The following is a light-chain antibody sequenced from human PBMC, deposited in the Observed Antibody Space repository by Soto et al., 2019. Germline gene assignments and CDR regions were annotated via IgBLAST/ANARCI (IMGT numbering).Light chain of an antibody. V-gene: IGLV2-14*01. Sequence: QSALTQPASVSGSPGQSITISCTGTSSDVGDYNSLSWYQQYPGTAPKLLIYDVSNRPLRVSNRFSASKSGNTASLTISGLQAEDEADYYCRSYNTNTSLGVFGTGTKVTVL. CDR1: SSDVGDYNS. J-gene: IGLJ1*01. CDR3: RSYNTNTSLGV. CDR2: DVS.